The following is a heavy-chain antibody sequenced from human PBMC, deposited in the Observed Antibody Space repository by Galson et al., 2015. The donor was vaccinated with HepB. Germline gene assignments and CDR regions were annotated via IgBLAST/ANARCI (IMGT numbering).Heavy chain of an antibody. CDR2: ISGSGGST. D-gene: IGHD3-16*02. CDR3: ASSRSRSYRYQEFDY. J-gene: IGHJ4*02. V-gene: IGHV3-23*01. CDR1: GFTFSSYA. Sequence: SLRLSCAASGFTFSSYAMSWVRQAPGKGLEWVSAISGSGGSTYYADSVKGRFTISRDNSKNTLYLQMNSLRAEDTAVYYCASSRSRSYRYQEFDYWGQGTLVTVSS.